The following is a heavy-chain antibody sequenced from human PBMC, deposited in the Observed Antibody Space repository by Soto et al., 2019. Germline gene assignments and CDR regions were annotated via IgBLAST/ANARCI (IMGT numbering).Heavy chain of an antibody. J-gene: IGHJ2*01. D-gene: IGHD6-13*01. CDR1: GGSISSGGYY. CDR2: IYYSGST. Sequence: SETLSLTCTVSGGSISSGGYYWSWIRRHPGKGLEWIGYIYYSGSTYYNPSLKSRVTISVDTSKNQFSLKLSSVTAADTAVYYCARDKGPLGYSSPRSFDLWGRGTLVTVSS. V-gene: IGHV4-31*03. CDR3: ARDKGPLGYSSPRSFDL.